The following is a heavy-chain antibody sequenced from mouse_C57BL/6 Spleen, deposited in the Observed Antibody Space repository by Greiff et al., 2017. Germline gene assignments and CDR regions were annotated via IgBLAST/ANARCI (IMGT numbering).Heavy chain of an antibody. CDR2: ISSGSSTI. J-gene: IGHJ4*01. CDR1: GFTFSDYG. D-gene: IGHD1-1*01. CDR3: ARDYYGSMYYYAMYY. V-gene: IGHV5-17*01. Sequence: EVQRVESGGGLVKPGGSLKLSCAASGFTFSDYGMHWVRQAPEKGLEWVAYISSGSSTIYYADTVKGRFTISRDNAKNTLFLQMTSLRSEDTAMYYCARDYYGSMYYYAMYYWGQGTSVTVSS.